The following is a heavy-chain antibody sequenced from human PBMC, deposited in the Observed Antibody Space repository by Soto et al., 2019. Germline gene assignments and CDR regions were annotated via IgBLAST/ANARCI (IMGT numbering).Heavy chain of an antibody. CDR1: VFSVDTTYC. D-gene: IGHD2-15*01. CDR2: INPNSGDT. V-gene: IGHV1-2*02. CDR3: GSPRSGPSPDVGH. J-gene: IGHJ4*01. Sequence: ASVKVSCKASVFSVDTTYCIHWVRRAPGQGLEWMGSINPNSGDTNYAQNFQGRVTMTRDTSISTAYMEVSSLTSDDTAVYYCGSPRSGPSPDVGHWGHGTMVTVYS.